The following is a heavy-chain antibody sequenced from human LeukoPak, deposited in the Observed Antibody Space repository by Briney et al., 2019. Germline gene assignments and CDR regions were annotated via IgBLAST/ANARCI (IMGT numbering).Heavy chain of an antibody. Sequence: GGSLRLSCAASGFTFSSYAMSWVRQAPGKGLEWVSAISGSGGSTYYADSVKGRFTISRDNSKNTLYLQMNSLRAEDTAVYYCAKGPGSSWYGGENYWGQGTLVTVSS. CDR3: AKGPGSSWYGGENY. CDR2: ISGSGGST. V-gene: IGHV3-23*01. J-gene: IGHJ4*02. CDR1: GFTFSSYA. D-gene: IGHD6-13*01.